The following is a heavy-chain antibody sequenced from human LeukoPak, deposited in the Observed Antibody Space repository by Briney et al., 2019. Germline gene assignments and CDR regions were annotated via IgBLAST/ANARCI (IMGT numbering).Heavy chain of an antibody. CDR1: GFTFDDYD. J-gene: IGHJ6*03. Sequence: PGGSLRLSCAASGFTFDDYDMNWVRQAPGKGLEWVSSINWSGGTTGYADSVKGRFTISRDNAKNSLYLQMNSLRAEDTAVYYCARDFHDSYGYEYYYMDVWGKGTTVTISS. CDR2: INWSGGTT. V-gene: IGHV3-20*04. CDR3: ARDFHDSYGYEYYYMDV. D-gene: IGHD5-18*01.